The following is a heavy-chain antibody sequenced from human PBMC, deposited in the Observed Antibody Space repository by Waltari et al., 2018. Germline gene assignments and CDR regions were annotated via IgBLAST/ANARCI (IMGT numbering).Heavy chain of an antibody. CDR2: IIPIFGTA. D-gene: IGHD1-26*01. CDR1: GGTFSSYA. CDR3: ARDALGLYGGWFDP. J-gene: IGHJ5*02. V-gene: IGHV1-69*05. Sequence: VQLVQSGAEVKKPGSSVKVSCKASGGTFSSYAISWVRQAPGQGLEWMGGIIPIFGTANYAQKFQGRVTITTDESTSTAYMELSSLRSEDTAVYYCARDALGLYGGWFDPWGQGTLVTVSS.